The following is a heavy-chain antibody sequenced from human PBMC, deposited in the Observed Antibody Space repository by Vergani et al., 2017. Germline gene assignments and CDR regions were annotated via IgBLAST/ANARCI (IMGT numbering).Heavy chain of an antibody. CDR1: GGTFSSYA. CDR2: IIPIFGTA. V-gene: IGHV1-69*01. Sequence: QVQLVQSGAEVKKPGSSVKVSCKASGGTFSSYAISWVRQAPGQGLEWMGGIIPIFGTANYAQKFQGRGTITADESTSTAYMELSRLRSEDTAVYYCARTTVTTSHYYYYYMDVWGKGTTVTVSS. D-gene: IGHD4-11*01. J-gene: IGHJ6*03. CDR3: ARTTVTTSHYYYYYMDV.